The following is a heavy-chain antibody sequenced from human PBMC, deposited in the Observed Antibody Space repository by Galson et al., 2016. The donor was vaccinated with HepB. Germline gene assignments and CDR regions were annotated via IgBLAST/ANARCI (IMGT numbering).Heavy chain of an antibody. V-gene: IGHV5-51*01. D-gene: IGHD6-13*01. CDR2: IYLRDSDT. CDR1: GPSFINYW. Sequence: QSGAEVKKPGESLKVSCQGSGPSFINYWIGWVRQMPGKGLEWMGSIYLRDSDTTYSPSFQGQVTISADKSISTAYLHWSSLKASDTAMYYCGRQGDNSSSWSQLCAPTGYYFDSWGQGTLVTVSS. J-gene: IGHJ4*02. CDR3: GRQGDNSSSWSQLCAPTGYYFDS.